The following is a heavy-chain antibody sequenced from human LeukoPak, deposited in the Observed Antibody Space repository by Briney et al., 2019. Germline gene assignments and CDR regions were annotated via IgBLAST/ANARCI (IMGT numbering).Heavy chain of an antibody. CDR2: ISGSGGST. CDR3: AKDHPRIAVADDAFDI. V-gene: IGHV3-23*01. J-gene: IGHJ3*02. CDR1: GFTFSSYA. Sequence: GGSLRLSCAASGFTFSSYAMSWVRQAPGKGLEWVSAISGSGGSTYYADSVKGRFTISRDNSKNTLYLQMNSLRAEDTAVCYCAKDHPRIAVADDAFDIWGQGTMVTVSS. D-gene: IGHD6-19*01.